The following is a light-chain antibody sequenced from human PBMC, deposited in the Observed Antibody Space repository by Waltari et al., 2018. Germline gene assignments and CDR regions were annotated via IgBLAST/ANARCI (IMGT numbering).Light chain of an antibody. V-gene: IGLV2-23*02. CDR3: CSYAGSAVSV. Sequence: QSPLAQAANVSGSAVDSATSASSGASSYVVKYNLVSWYQQHPGKAPTLIVYDVDKRPSGVSNRFSGSKSGNTAFLTISGLQTADEADYYCCSYAGSAVSVFGGGTKLTVL. CDR2: DVD. J-gene: IGLJ3*02. CDR1: SSYVVKYNL.